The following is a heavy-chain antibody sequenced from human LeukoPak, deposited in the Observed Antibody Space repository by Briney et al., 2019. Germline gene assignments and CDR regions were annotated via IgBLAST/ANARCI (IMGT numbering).Heavy chain of an antibody. CDR3: ARSYSSSWPFDY. CDR2: IYYSGST. Sequence: PSETLSLTCTVSGGSISSGDYYWSWIRQPPGKGLEWIGYIYYSGSTNYNPSLKSRVTISADTSKNQFSLKLSSVTAADTAVYYCARSYSSSWPFDYWGQGTLVTVSS. V-gene: IGHV4-30-4*01. D-gene: IGHD6-13*01. J-gene: IGHJ4*02. CDR1: GGSISSGDYY.